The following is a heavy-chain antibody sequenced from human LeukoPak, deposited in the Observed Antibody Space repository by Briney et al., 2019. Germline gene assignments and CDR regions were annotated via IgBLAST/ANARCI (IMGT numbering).Heavy chain of an antibody. CDR1: GFTFSSYW. CDR2: IKQDGSEK. V-gene: IGHV3-7*01. Sequence: GGSLRLSCAASGFTFSSYWMSWVRQAPGKGLEWVANIKQDGSEKYYVDSVKGRFTISRDNAKNSLYLQMNSLRPEDTAVYYCSKDRGVFGVAYSLDYWGQGTLVTVSS. J-gene: IGHJ4*02. D-gene: IGHD3-3*01. CDR3: SKDRGVFGVAYSLDY.